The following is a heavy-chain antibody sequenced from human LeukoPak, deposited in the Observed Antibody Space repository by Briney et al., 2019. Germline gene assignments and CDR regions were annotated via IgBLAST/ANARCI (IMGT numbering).Heavy chain of an antibody. Sequence: GGSLRLSCAASGFTVSSNYMSWVRQAPGKGLEWVSVIYSGGSKYYADSVKGRFTISRDNSKNTLYLQMNSLRPEDTAVYYCARGGKIALAGTRSPQYFQHWGQGTLVTVSS. CDR3: ARGGKIALAGTRSPQYFQH. CDR1: GFTVSSNY. D-gene: IGHD6-19*01. CDR2: IYSGGSK. V-gene: IGHV3-66*02. J-gene: IGHJ1*01.